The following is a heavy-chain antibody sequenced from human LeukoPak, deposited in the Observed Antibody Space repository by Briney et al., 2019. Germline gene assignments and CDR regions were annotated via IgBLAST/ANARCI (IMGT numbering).Heavy chain of an antibody. Sequence: GGSLRLSCAASGFTFSSYAMHWVRQASGKGLEWVAVISYDGSNKYYADSVKGRFTISRDNSKNTLYLQMNSLRAEDTAVYYCVRDGMITFGGVIVIQYPDYWGQGTLVTVSS. CDR2: ISYDGSNK. V-gene: IGHV3-30-3*01. D-gene: IGHD3-16*02. CDR1: GFTFSSYA. J-gene: IGHJ4*02. CDR3: VRDGMITFGGVIVIQYPDY.